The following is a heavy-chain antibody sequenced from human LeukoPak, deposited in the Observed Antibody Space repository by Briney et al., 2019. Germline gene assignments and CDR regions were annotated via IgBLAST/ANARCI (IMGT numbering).Heavy chain of an antibody. V-gene: IGHV4-59*01. Sequence: PSETLSLTCTVSGGSISRYYWSWIRQHPGNGLEWIGHISYTGSTTYNSSLKSRVTISLDTSQNQFSLKLTSVTPADTAVYYCARGHDSIRTFGEVIKSRTRWFDPWGQGTLVTVSS. J-gene: IGHJ5*02. D-gene: IGHD3-3*01. CDR3: ARGHDSIRTFGEVIKSRTRWFDP. CDR1: GGSISRYY. CDR2: ISYTGST.